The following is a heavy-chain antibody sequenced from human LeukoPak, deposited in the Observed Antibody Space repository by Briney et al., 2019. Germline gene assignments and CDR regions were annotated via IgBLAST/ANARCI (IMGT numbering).Heavy chain of an antibody. CDR1: GYTFTSYY. Sequence: ASVKVSCKASGYTFTSYYMHWVRQAPGQGLEWMGIINLSGGSTSYAQKFQGRVTMTRDTSTSTVYMELRSLRSDDTAVYYCARDPGSAPLQTRYFDWLLYPNYYYGMDVWGQGTTVTVSS. D-gene: IGHD3-9*01. J-gene: IGHJ6*02. CDR3: ARDPGSAPLQTRYFDWLLYPNYYYGMDV. V-gene: IGHV1-46*01. CDR2: INLSGGST.